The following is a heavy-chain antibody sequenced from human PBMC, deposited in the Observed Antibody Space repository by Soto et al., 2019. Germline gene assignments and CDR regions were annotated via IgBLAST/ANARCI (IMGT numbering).Heavy chain of an antibody. D-gene: IGHD6-6*01. V-gene: IGHV4-38-2*01. CDR1: CYSISSGYY. CDR3: ASSGEGIAALPVFDY. CDR2: IYHSGST. Sequence: PSETLSLTCAVSCYSISSGYYWGWIQQPPGKGLEWIGSIYHSGSTYYNPSLKSRVTISVDTSKNQFSLKLSSVTAADTAVYYCASSGEGIAALPVFDYWGQGTLVTVSS. J-gene: IGHJ4*02.